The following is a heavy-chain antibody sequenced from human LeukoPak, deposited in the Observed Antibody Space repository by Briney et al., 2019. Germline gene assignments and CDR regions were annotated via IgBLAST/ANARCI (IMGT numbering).Heavy chain of an antibody. CDR3: ARGYSSGWYFDY. Sequence: ETLSLTCAVYGGSFSGYYWSWIRQAPGKGLEWVSSISSSSSYIYYADSVKGRFTISRDNAKNSLYLQMDSLRAEDTAVYYCARGYSSGWYFDYWGQGTLVTVSS. V-gene: IGHV3-21*01. D-gene: IGHD6-19*01. J-gene: IGHJ4*02. CDR1: GGSFSGYY. CDR2: ISSSSSYI.